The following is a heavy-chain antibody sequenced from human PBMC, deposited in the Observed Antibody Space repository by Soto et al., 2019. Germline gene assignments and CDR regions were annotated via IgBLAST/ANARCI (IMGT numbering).Heavy chain of an antibody. J-gene: IGHJ6*02. V-gene: IGHV3-23*01. CDR2: ISGSGGST. D-gene: IGHD6-13*01. Sequence: EVQLLESGGGLVQPGGSLRLSCAASGFTFSSYAMSWVRQAPGKGLEWVSAISGSGGSTYYADSVKGRFTISRDNSKNTLYLQMNSLRAEDTAVYYCAQDGESGYSSSWYGRLTNYYYYGMDVWGQGTTVTVSS. CDR1: GFTFSSYA. CDR3: AQDGESGYSSSWYGRLTNYYYYGMDV.